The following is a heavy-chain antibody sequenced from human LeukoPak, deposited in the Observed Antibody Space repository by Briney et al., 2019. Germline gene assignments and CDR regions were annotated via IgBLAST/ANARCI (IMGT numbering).Heavy chain of an antibody. J-gene: IGHJ5*02. Sequence: GGSLRLSCAASGFTFSSYGMHWVRQAPGKGLEWVAVISYDGSNKYYADSVKGRFTISRDNSKNTLYLQMNSLRAEDTAVYYCAKDGGGWYLAVIMAWGQGTLVTVSS. CDR2: ISYDGSNK. V-gene: IGHV3-30*18. CDR3: AKDGGGWYLAVIMA. D-gene: IGHD6-19*01. CDR1: GFTFSSYG.